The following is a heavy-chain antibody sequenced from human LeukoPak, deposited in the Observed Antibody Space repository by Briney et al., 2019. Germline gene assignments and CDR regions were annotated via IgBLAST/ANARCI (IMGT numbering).Heavy chain of an antibody. V-gene: IGHV3-48*01. CDR2: IGIDSGNT. J-gene: IGHJ4*02. CDR1: GFTFSDYS. CDR3: ARDYKYAFDN. Sequence: GGSLRLSCAASGFTFSDYSMNWVRQAPGKGLEWISYIGIDSGNTNYADSVKGRFTISGDKAKNSLYLQMNSLRVEDTAVYYCARDYKYAFDNWGQGTLVTVYS. D-gene: IGHD5-24*01.